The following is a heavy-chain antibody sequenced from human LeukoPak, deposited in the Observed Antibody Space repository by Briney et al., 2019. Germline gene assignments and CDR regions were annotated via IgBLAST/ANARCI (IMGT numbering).Heavy chain of an antibody. Sequence: SETLSLTCAVYGGSFGGYYWSWIRQPPGKGLEWIGEINHSGSTNYNPSLKSRVTISVDTSKNQFPLKLSSVTAADTAVYYCARGLISSGWYPCWYFDLWGRGTLVTVSS. CDR3: ARGLISSGWYPCWYFDL. CDR2: INHSGST. J-gene: IGHJ2*01. V-gene: IGHV4-34*01. D-gene: IGHD6-19*01. CDR1: GGSFGGYY.